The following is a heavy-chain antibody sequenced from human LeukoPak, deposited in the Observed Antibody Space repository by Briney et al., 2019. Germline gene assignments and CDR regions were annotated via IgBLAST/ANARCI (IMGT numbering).Heavy chain of an antibody. Sequence: GESLKISCKGSGYRFASHWIGWVRQMPGKGLEWMGIIFPGDSDTRYSPSFQGQVTISADKSISTAYLQWSSLKASDTAMYYCARKGNPGDWGSWGQGTLVTVSS. J-gene: IGHJ5*02. CDR3: ARKGNPGDWGS. CDR2: IFPGDSDT. V-gene: IGHV5-51*01. CDR1: GYRFASHW. D-gene: IGHD3-16*01.